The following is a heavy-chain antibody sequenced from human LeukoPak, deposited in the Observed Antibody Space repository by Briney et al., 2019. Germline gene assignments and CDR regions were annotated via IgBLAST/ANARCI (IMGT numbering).Heavy chain of an antibody. CDR3: AREGPRGNSQFDY. J-gene: IGHJ4*02. Sequence: GSLRLSCAASGFTFSNYGMHWVRQAPGKGLEWVALIWYDGSNKYYTDSVKGRLTISRDNSKDTLFLQMNSLRAEDTAVYYCAREGPRGNSQFDYWGQGTLVTVSS. CDR1: GFTFSNYG. CDR2: IWYDGSNK. V-gene: IGHV3-33*01. D-gene: IGHD2/OR15-2a*01.